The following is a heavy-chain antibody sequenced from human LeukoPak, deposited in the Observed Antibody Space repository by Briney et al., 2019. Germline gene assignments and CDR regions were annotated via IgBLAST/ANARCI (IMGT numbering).Heavy chain of an antibody. V-gene: IGHV4-34*01. J-gene: IGHJ4*02. Sequence: SETLSLTCAVYGGSFSGYYWSWIRQPPGKGLEWIGEINHSGSTNYNPSLKSRVTISVDTSKNQFSLKLSSVTAADTAVYYCARGREVPAHKSYYFDYWGQGTLVTVSS. CDR3: ARGREVPAHKSYYFDY. CDR1: GGSFSGYY. D-gene: IGHD2-2*01. CDR2: INHSGST.